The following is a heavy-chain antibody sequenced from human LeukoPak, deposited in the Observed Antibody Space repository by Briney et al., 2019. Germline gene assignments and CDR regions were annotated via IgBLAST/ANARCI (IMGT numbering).Heavy chain of an antibody. Sequence: GGSLRLSCAASGFTFSSYWMSWVRRAPGKGLEWVANIKQDGSEKYYVDSVKGRFTISRDNAKNSLYLQMNSLRAEDTAVYYCARAVPSTYYYDSSGYPDYWGQGTLVTVSS. CDR1: GFTFSSYW. CDR2: IKQDGSEK. CDR3: ARAVPSTYYYDSSGYPDY. J-gene: IGHJ4*02. D-gene: IGHD3-22*01. V-gene: IGHV3-7*01.